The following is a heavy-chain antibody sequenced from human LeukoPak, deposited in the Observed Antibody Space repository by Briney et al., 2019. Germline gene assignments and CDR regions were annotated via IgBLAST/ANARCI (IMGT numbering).Heavy chain of an antibody. CDR2: IYPGDSRT. J-gene: IGHJ6*03. CDR1: GYSFTSYW. D-gene: IGHD6-19*01. V-gene: IGHV5-51*01. CDR3: ARHVLAVAGDYYYYYMDV. Sequence: GESLQISCKGSGYSFTSYWIGWVRQLPGKGLEWMGIIYPGDSRTRYSPSFQGQVTISADKSISIAYLQWSSPKASDTAIYYCARHVLAVAGDYYYYYMDVWGKGTTVTVSS.